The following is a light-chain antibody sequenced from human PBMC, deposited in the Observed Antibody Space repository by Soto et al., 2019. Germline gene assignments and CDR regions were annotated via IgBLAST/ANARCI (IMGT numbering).Light chain of an antibody. V-gene: IGLV4-69*01. Sequence: QLVLTQSPSASASLGASVKLTCTLSSGHSSYAIAWHQQQPEKGPRYLMKVNTDGSHSKGDGIPDRFSGSSSGAERYLTISSLQSEDEADYYCQTWGTAIRVFGGGTKVTVL. CDR2: VNTDGSH. CDR3: QTWGTAIRV. J-gene: IGLJ3*02. CDR1: SGHSSYA.